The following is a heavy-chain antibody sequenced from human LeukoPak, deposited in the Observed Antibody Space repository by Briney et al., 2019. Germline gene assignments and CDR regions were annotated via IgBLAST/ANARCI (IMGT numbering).Heavy chain of an antibody. CDR1: GLAVSDNY. D-gene: IGHD4-17*01. Sequence: PGGSLRLSCALSGLAVSDNYLSWDRQAPGKGLERVSVIFPNGNTYSADFVQGRFSISRDKSTNTLFLDMSSLRTDDTAIYFCARANPVYGDFDYWGQGTLVSVSS. V-gene: IGHV3-53*01. J-gene: IGHJ4*02. CDR2: IFPNGNT. CDR3: ARANPVYGDFDY.